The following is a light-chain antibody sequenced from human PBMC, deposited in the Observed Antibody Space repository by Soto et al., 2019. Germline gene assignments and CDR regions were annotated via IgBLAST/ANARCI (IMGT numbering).Light chain of an antibody. Sequence: EIVLTQSPGTLPFSQGERAPPSGRAGQSVSRNLAWYQQKPGQAPRVLIYGASSRATGIPDRFSGSGSGTDFTLTISRLEPEDFAVYYCQHYGSSPWTFGQGTKVEIK. V-gene: IGKV3-20*01. CDR2: GAS. CDR1: QSVSRN. CDR3: QHYGSSPWT. J-gene: IGKJ1*01.